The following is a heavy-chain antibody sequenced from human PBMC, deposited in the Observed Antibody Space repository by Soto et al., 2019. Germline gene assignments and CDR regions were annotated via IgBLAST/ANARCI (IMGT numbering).Heavy chain of an antibody. J-gene: IGHJ4*02. Sequence: GGSLRLSCAASGFTFSSYSMNWVRQAPGKGLEWVSYISSSSSTIYYADSVKGRFTISRDNAKNSLYLQMNSLRDEDTAVYYCASLGYYYDSSGYPLRPFDYWGQGTLVTVSS. CDR2: ISSSSSTI. CDR1: GFTFSSYS. CDR3: ASLGYYYDSSGYPLRPFDY. V-gene: IGHV3-48*02. D-gene: IGHD3-22*01.